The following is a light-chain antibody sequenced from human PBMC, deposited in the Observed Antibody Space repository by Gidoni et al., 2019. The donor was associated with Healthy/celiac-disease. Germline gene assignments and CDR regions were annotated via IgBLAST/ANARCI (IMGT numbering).Light chain of an antibody. CDR2: AAS. V-gene: IGKV1-39*01. CDR3: QQSYSTPPYT. J-gene: IGKJ2*01. Sequence: DIQMTQSPSSLSASVGDRVTITCRASQSIATYLNWYQQKPGKAPKLLIYAASSLENGVSSRFSGSGSGTDFTLTISSVQPEDFATYYCQQSYSTPPYTFXXXTKLEIK. CDR1: QSIATY.